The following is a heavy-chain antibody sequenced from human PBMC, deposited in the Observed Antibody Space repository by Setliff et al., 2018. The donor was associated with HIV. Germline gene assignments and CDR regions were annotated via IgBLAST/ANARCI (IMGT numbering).Heavy chain of an antibody. Sequence: GSGPTLVNPTQTLTLTCTFSGFSLSTSGMRVTWIRQPPGKALEWLARIDWDDDKFYSTSLKTRLTISKDTSKNQVVLTMTNMDPVDTATYYCARGPCGPPDAFDIWGQGTMVTVSS. CDR2: IDWDDDK. CDR3: ARGPCGPPDAFDI. V-gene: IGHV2-70*04. D-gene: IGHD2-21*01. CDR1: GFSLSTSGMR. J-gene: IGHJ3*02.